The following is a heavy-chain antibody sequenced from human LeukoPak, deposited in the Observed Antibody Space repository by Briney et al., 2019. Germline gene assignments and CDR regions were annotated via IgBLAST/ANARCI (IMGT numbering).Heavy chain of an antibody. V-gene: IGHV3-30*01. Sequence: GGSLRLSCAASGFTFSNYAMHWVRQAPGKGLEWVSLISSGGTYEYYADSVKGRFTISRDNSKNTLYLQLNSLRAEDTAVYYCTRDSTYYYDSGSSGPHYFDNWGQGTLVTVSS. D-gene: IGHD3-10*01. CDR1: GFTFSNYA. J-gene: IGHJ4*02. CDR2: ISSGGTYE. CDR3: TRDSTYYYDSGSSGPHYFDN.